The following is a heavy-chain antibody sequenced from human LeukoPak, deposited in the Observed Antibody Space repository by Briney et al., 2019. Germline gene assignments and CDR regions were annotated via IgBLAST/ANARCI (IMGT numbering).Heavy chain of an antibody. J-gene: IGHJ6*03. CDR2: INYGGDT. V-gene: IGHV4-34*01. Sequence: SETLSLTCGVDGGSFSGYDWTRVRQPPGKGLEWIGQINYGGDTNYSPSLKSRVTISVDTSKNQFSLKVTSVTAADTAVYYCARGLGWKVTPMGLFYMDVWGEGATVTVSS. D-gene: IGHD1-1*01. CDR1: GGSFSGYD. CDR3: ARGLGWKVTPMGLFYMDV.